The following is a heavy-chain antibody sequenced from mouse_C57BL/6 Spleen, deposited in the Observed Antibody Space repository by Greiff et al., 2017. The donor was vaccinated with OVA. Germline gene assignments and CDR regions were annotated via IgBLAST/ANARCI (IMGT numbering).Heavy chain of an antibody. D-gene: IGHD2-5*01. CDR2: ISSGGSYT. J-gene: IGHJ4*01. CDR1: GFTFSSYG. Sequence: EVKVVESGGDLVKPGGSLKLSCAASGFTFSSYGMSWFRQTPDKRLEWVATISSGGSYTDYPDSVKGRFTISRDNAKNTLYLQMSSLKSEDTAIYYCARHSYYSNYYYYAMDYWGQGTSVTVSS. CDR3: ARHSYYSNYYYYAMDY. V-gene: IGHV5-6*01.